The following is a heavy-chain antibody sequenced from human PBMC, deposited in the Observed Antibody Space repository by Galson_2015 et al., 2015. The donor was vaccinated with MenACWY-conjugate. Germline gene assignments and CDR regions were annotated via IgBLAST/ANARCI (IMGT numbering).Heavy chain of an antibody. J-gene: IGHJ4*02. D-gene: IGHD3-3*02. V-gene: IGHV3-74*01. CDR1: GFTFSSYW. Sequence: SLRLSCAASGFTFSSYWMHWVRQAPGKGLEWVSYIKADGSNSNYADSVKGRFTISRDNSKNTLYLQMNSLRAEDTAVYYCVKDLGAGDNSISFDSWGQGTLLTVSS. CDR2: IKADGSNS. CDR3: VKDLGAGDNSISFDS.